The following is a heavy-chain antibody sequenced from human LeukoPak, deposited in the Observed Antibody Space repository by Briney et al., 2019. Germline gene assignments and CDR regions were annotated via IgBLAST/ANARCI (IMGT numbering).Heavy chain of an antibody. CDR1: GFTFTSHW. CDR3: VRDRPHNWFDP. J-gene: IGHJ5*02. Sequence: GGSLRLSFAASGFTFTSHWMHWVRQAPGKGLVWVSRIDNDGSDTTYADSVRGRFTISRDNAKNTLYLQMDSLRAEDTAVYYCVRDRPHNWFDPWGQGTLVTVSS. CDR2: IDNDGSDT. D-gene: IGHD6-6*01. V-gene: IGHV3-74*01.